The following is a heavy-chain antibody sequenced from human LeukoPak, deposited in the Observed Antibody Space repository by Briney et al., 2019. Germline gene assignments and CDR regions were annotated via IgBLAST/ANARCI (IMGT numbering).Heavy chain of an antibody. D-gene: IGHD3-22*01. J-gene: IGHJ4*02. CDR1: GFIFSDYY. Sequence: GGSLRLSCAASGFIFSDYYMSWIRQAPGKGLEWVSYISSSSSTMYYTDSVKGRFTISRDNAKDSLYLQMNSLRAEDTAVYYCAREERITMIVVVAYYFDYWGQGTLVTVSS. CDR2: ISSSSSTM. CDR3: AREERITMIVVVAYYFDY. V-gene: IGHV3-11*01.